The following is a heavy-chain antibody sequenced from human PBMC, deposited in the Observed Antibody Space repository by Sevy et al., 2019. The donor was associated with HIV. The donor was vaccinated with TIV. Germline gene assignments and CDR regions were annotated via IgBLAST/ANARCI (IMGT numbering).Heavy chain of an antibody. CDR2: XXXXGST. Sequence: SETLSLTCIVSGGXISSSSYYXXWIRQXXXKGLXXXGSXXXXGSTSSRPSLKSRVTISVDTSKNQFSLKLSSVTAADTAXXYCATTPPPQYXSLTSCYPYWXFDLWGRGTLVTVSS. CDR1: GGXISSSSYY. J-gene: IGHJ2*01. CDR3: ATTPPPQYXSLTSCYPYWXFDL. D-gene: IGHD2-2*01. V-gene: IGHV4-39*01.